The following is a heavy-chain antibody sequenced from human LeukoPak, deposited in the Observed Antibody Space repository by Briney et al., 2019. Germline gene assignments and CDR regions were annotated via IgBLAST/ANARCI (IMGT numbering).Heavy chain of an antibody. CDR3: ARDLYDNWNDESHAFGI. CDR1: GFTFSSYA. CDR2: ISYDGSNK. V-gene: IGHV3-30-3*01. D-gene: IGHD1-1*01. J-gene: IGHJ3*02. Sequence: GGSLRLSCAASGFTFSSYAMHWVRQAPGKGLEWVAVISYDGSNKYYADSVKGRFTISRDNSKNTLYLQMNSLRAEDTAVYYCARDLYDNWNDESHAFGIWGQGTMVTVSS.